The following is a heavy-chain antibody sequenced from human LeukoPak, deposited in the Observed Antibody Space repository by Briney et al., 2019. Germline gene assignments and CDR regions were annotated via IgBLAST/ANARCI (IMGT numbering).Heavy chain of an antibody. CDR1: GFTFSSYS. Sequence: GGSLRLSCAASGFTFSSYSMNWVRQAPGKGLEWVSSISSSSSYIYYADSVKGRFTISRDNAKNSLYLQMNSLRAEDTAMYYCAREGVTYYGSGDIDYWGQGTLVTVSS. J-gene: IGHJ4*02. CDR2: ISSSSSYI. D-gene: IGHD3-10*01. CDR3: AREGVTYYGSGDIDY. V-gene: IGHV3-21*01.